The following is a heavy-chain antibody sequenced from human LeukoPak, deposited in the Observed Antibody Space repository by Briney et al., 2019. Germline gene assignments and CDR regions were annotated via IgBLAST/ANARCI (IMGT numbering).Heavy chain of an antibody. Sequence: GGSLRLSCAASGFTFSSYAMSWVRQAPGKGLEWVSVISGNGGRTYYAGSVKGRFTISRDNSKNTLYLQMNSLRAEDTAVYYCAKVRDLDTVLGRFDNWGQGTLVTVSS. V-gene: IGHV3-23*01. D-gene: IGHD5-18*01. CDR3: AKVRDLDTVLGRFDN. CDR1: GFTFSSYA. J-gene: IGHJ5*02. CDR2: ISGNGGRT.